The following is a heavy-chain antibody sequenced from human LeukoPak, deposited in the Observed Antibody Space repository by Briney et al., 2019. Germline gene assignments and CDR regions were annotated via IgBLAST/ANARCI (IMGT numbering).Heavy chain of an antibody. CDR1: GFTFSSHG. Sequence: GGSLRLSCAASGFTFSSHGMNWVRQAPGKGLEWVALISYDGSDKYYADFVKGRFTISRDNSKNTLYLQMNSLRDEDTAVYYCACSPEFMVRGVTQYAFDIWGQGTMVTVSS. J-gene: IGHJ3*02. CDR3: ACSPEFMVRGVTQYAFDI. V-gene: IGHV3-30*03. CDR2: ISYDGSDK. D-gene: IGHD3-10*01.